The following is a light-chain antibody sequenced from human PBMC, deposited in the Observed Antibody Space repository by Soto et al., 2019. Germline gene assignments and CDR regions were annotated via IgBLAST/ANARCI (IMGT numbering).Light chain of an antibody. V-gene: IGKV1-5*01. CDR2: DAS. Sequence: DIPMTQSPSTLSASVGDRVTITCRASQSISSWLAWYQQKPGKAPKLLIYDASSLESGVPSRFRGSGSGTEFTLTISSLQTDDFATYYCQQYNSYPVTFGPGTKVDIK. CDR1: QSISSW. CDR3: QQYNSYPVT. J-gene: IGKJ3*01.